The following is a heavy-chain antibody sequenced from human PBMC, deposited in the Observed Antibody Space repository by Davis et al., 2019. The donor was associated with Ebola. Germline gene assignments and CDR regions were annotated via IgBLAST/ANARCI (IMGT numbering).Heavy chain of an antibody. CDR2: IYYSGST. J-gene: IGHJ5*02. CDR3: ARARVGATTSWFDP. D-gene: IGHD1-26*01. V-gene: IGHV4-59*01. Sequence: GSLRLSCTVSGGSISSYYWSWIRQPPGKGLEWIGYIYYSGSTNYNPSLKSRVTISVDTSKNQFSLKLSSVTAADTAVYYCARARVGATTSWFDPWGQGTLVTVSS. CDR1: GGSISSYY.